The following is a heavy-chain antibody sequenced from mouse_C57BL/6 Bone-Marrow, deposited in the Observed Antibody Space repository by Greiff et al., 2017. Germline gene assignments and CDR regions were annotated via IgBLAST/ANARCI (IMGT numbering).Heavy chain of an antibody. CDR3: ASYGSSYYFAY. Sequence: QVQLQQPGAELVKPGASVKLSCKASGYTFTSYWMHWVKQRPGQGLEWIGMIHPNSGSTNYNEKFKSKATLTVDKSSSTAYMQLSSLTSEDSAVYYCASYGSSYYFAYWGQGTLVTVSA. V-gene: IGHV1-64*01. D-gene: IGHD1-1*01. CDR2: IHPNSGST. CDR1: GYTFTSYW. J-gene: IGHJ3*01.